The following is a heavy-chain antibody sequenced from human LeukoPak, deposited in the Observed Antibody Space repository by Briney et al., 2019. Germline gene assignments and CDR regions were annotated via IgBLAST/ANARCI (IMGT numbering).Heavy chain of an antibody. CDR3: TLDGCSDGGCYSGDY. V-gene: IGHV3-15*05. D-gene: IGHD2-21*02. CDR1: GFAFTSYA. CDR2: IKSVTDGGTI. Sequence: GGSLRLSCAASGFAFTSYAMSWVRQAPGRGLEWVGRIKSVTDGGTIDYAEPVKGRFAISRADSKNTLYLQMNSLQTEDIAVYYCTLDGCSDGGCYSGDYWGQGTLVTVSS. J-gene: IGHJ4*02.